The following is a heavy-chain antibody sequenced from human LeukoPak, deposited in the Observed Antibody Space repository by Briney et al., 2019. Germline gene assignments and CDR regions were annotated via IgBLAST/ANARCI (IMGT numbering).Heavy chain of an antibody. V-gene: IGHV3-33*01. Sequence: GGSLRLSCAASGFTFSSYGMHWVRQAPGKGLEWVAVIWYDGSNKYYADSVKGRFTISRDNSKNTPYLQMNSLRAEDTAVYYCARGGPFLVVVAAEEIGLNYWGQGTLVTVSS. CDR1: GFTFSSYG. CDR2: IWYDGSNK. J-gene: IGHJ4*02. CDR3: ARGGPFLVVVAAEEIGLNY. D-gene: IGHD2-15*01.